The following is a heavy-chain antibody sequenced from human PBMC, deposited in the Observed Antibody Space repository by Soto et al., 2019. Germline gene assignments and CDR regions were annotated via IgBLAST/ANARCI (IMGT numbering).Heavy chain of an antibody. CDR3: VRDDY. J-gene: IGHJ4*02. CDR1: GGSFSGYY. CDR2: INHSGST. V-gene: IGHV4-34*01. Sequence: ASETLSLTCAVYGGSFSGYYWSWIRQPPGKGLEWIGEINHSGSTNYNPSLKSRVTISVDTSKNQFSLKLSSVTAADTAVYYCVRDDYWGQGTLVTVPS.